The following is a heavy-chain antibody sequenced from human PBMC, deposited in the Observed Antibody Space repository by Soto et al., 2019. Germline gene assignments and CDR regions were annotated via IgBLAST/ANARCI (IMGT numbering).Heavy chain of an antibody. D-gene: IGHD4-17*01. CDR3: ARLHNHFTVNTDI. J-gene: IGHJ1*01. Sequence: ASETLSLTCAVSGGSISSSNWWSWVRQPPGKGLEWIGEIYHSGSTNYNPSLKSRVTISVDKSKNQFSLKLSSVTAADTAVYYCARLHNHFTVNTDIWGQGTLVTVSS. CDR2: IYHSGST. CDR1: GGSISSSNW. V-gene: IGHV4-4*02.